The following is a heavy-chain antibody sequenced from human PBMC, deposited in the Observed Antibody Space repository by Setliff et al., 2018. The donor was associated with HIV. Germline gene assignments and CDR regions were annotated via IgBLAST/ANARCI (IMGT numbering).Heavy chain of an antibody. CDR2: IYHSGST. V-gene: IGHV4-4*02. D-gene: IGHD5-12*01. CDR1: GGSISSTNW. CDR3: AREISRYSGYEGRMGYFDY. J-gene: IGHJ4*02. Sequence: PSETLSLTCAVSGGSISSTNWWSWVRQPPGKGLEWIGEIYHSGSTNYNPSLKSRVTISVDKSKNQFSLKLSSVTAADTAVYYCAREISRYSGYEGRMGYFDYWGQGTLVTVSS.